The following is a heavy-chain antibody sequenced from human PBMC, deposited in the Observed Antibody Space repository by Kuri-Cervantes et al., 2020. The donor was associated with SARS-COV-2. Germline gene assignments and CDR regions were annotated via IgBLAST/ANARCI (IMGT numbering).Heavy chain of an antibody. D-gene: IGHD3-3*02. CDR1: GYTFTGYY. V-gene: IGHV1-2*02. CDR2: VNPKNGDT. Sequence: ASVKVSCKASGYTFTGYYLHWVRQAPGQGLEWMGWVNPKNGDTNYAEKYQGRVTMTRDTSISTAYMELSRLRSDDTAVYYCASRTENSVFASGGGHYYYMDVWGKGTTVTVSS. J-gene: IGHJ6*03. CDR3: ASRTENSVFASGGGHYYYMDV.